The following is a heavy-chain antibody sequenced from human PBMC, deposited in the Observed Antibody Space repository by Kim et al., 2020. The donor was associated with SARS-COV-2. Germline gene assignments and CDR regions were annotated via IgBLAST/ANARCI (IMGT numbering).Heavy chain of an antibody. D-gene: IGHD3-16*01. CDR3: ARVTPCRAQTLCPALYERYFDY. CDR1: GYTFTSYY. Sequence: ASVKVSCKASGYTFTSYYMHWVRQAPGQGLEWMGIINPSGGSTSYAQKFQGRVTMTRDTSTSTVYMELSSLRSEDTAVYYCARVTPCRAQTLCPALYERYFDYWGQGTLVTVSS. CDR2: INPSGGST. V-gene: IGHV1-46*01. J-gene: IGHJ4*02.